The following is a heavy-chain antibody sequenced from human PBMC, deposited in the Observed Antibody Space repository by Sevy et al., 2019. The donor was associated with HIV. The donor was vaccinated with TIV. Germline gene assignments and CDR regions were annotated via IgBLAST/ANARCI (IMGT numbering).Heavy chain of an antibody. CDR1: GFTFSSYA. CDR3: ASFIVLMVYANDYYYYGMDV. Sequence: GGSLRLSCVASGFTFSSYAMHWVRQAPGKGLEWVAVISYDGSNKYYADSVKGRFTISRDNSKNTLYLQMNSLRAEDTAVYYCASFIVLMVYANDYYYYGMDVWGQGTTVTVSS. J-gene: IGHJ6*02. CDR2: ISYDGSNK. D-gene: IGHD2-8*01. V-gene: IGHV3-30-3*01.